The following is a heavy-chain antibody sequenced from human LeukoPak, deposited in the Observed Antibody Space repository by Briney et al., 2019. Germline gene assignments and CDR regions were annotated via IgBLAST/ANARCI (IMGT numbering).Heavy chain of an antibody. CDR3: ASISALLFYFDS. J-gene: IGHJ4*02. V-gene: IGHV3-64*04. Sequence: PGGSLRLSCSASGFTFSNYAMHWVRQAPGKGLEYVSAISHKGGSTYYADSVKGRFTLSRDNSKNTVYLQMNSLRVEDTAMYYCASISALLFYFDSWGQGTLVTVSS. CDR2: ISHKGGST. CDR1: GFTFSNYA.